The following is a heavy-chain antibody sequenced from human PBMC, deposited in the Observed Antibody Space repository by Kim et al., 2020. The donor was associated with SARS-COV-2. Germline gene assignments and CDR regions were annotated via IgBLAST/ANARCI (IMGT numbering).Heavy chain of an antibody. J-gene: IGHJ6*02. V-gene: IGHV3-23*01. CDR1: GFTFSSYA. D-gene: IGHD3-10*01. Sequence: GGSLRLSCAASGFTFSSYAMSWVRQAPGKGLEWVSAISGSGGSTYYADSVKGRFTISRDNSKNTLYLQMNSLRAEDTAVYYCAKVILPIPLLWFGERGGHGMDVWGQGTTVTVSS. CDR2: ISGSGGST. CDR3: AKVILPIPLLWFGERGGHGMDV.